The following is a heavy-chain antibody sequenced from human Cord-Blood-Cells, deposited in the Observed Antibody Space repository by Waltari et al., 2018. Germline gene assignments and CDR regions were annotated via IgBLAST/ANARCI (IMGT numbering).Heavy chain of an antibody. V-gene: IGHV4-34*01. D-gene: IGHD2-2*01. CDR1: GGSFSGYY. J-gene: IGHJ2*01. CDR2: LNDSGST. CDR3: ARRDCSSTSCYWYFDL. Sequence: QVQLQQWGAGLLKPSETLSLTCAVYGGSFSGYYWSWIRQPPGKGLEWIGELNDSGSTHYNPPLKSRVTISVDTSKNQFSLKLSSVTAADTAVYYCARRDCSSTSCYWYFDLWGRGTLVTVSS.